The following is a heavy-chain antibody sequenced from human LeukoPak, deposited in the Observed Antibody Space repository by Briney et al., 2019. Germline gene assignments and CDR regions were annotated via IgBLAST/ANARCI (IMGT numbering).Heavy chain of an antibody. D-gene: IGHD3-9*01. CDR3: ARVDLLIWALDY. CDR1: GFTFSDYY. CDR2: ISTSSYTI. J-gene: IGHJ4*02. Sequence: GGSLILSCAASGFTFSDYYMSCIRQAPGKGLEWVSHISTSSYTINYADPVKGQFTISRYNAKKSLYLQMDSLRAEGTAVYYCARVDLLIWALDYWGQGTLVTVSS. V-gene: IGHV3-11*01.